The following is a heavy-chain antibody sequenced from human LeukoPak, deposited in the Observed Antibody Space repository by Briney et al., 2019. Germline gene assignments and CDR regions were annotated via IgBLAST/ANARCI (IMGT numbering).Heavy chain of an antibody. CDR3: ARDLTGGVIQSI. CDR2: FYNGVNA. CDR1: GFSVSTDY. Sequence: PGGSLRLSCAASGFSVSTDYMGWVRQAPGKGLEWVSVFYNGVNAYSADSVKGRFTISRDNSRNTMDLQMNSLRAEDTAVYYCARDLTGGVIQSIWGQGTLVTVSS. V-gene: IGHV3-53*01. D-gene: IGHD3-16*02. J-gene: IGHJ4*02.